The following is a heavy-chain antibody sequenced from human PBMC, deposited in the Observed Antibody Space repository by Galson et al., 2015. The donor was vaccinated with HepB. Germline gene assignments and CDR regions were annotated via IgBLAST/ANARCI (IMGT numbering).Heavy chain of an antibody. Sequence: TLSLTCTVSGGSISSGSYYWSWIRQPPGKGLEWIGYIYYSGSTNYNPSLKSRVTISVDTSKNQFSLKLSSVTAADTAVYYCARDPQGTGYYFDYWGQGTLVTVSS. CDR2: IYYSGST. D-gene: IGHD3-10*01. CDR1: GGSISSGSYY. CDR3: ARDPQGTGYYFDY. J-gene: IGHJ4*02. V-gene: IGHV4-61*01.